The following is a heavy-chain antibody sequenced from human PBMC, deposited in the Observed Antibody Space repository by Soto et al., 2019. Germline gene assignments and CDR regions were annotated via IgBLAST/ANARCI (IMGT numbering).Heavy chain of an antibody. D-gene: IGHD5-12*01. J-gene: IGHJ6*02. CDR3: ARGNIVATTYYYYYGMDV. CDR1: GFTFSSYS. CDR2: ISSSSSYI. Sequence: PGGSLSLSCAASGFTFSSYSMNWVRQAPGKGQEWVSSISSSSSYIYYADSVKGRFTISRDNAKNSLYLQMNSLRAEDTAVYYFARGNIVATTYYYYYGMDVWGQGTTVTVSS. V-gene: IGHV3-21*01.